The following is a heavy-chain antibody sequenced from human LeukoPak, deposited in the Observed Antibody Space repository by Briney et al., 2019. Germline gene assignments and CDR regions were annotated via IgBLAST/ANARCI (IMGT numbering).Heavy chain of an antibody. CDR1: GFTLSSYW. D-gene: IGHD3-10*01. CDR2: TNEDGSYA. V-gene: IGHV3-74*01. CDR3: GRINYNGDY. J-gene: IGHJ4*02. Sequence: GGSLRLSCAASGFTLSSYWVHWVRQPPGKGLMWLSRTNEDGSYADYADFVKGRFTISRDNAKNTVYLQMNSLRTEDTAVYFCGRINYNGDYWGRGTLVTVSS.